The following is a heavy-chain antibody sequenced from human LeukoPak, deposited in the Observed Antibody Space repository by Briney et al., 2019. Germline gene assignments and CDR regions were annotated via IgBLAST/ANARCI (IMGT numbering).Heavy chain of an antibody. CDR2: MNPNSGNT. CDR3: ARWRKRHWFDP. Sequence: ASVKVSCKASGYTFTSYDINWVRQATGQGLEWMGWMNPNSGNTGYAQKFQGRVTITRDTSISTAYMELSSLRSEDTAVYYCARWRKRHWFDPWGQGTLVTVSS. J-gene: IGHJ5*02. CDR1: GYTFTSYD. V-gene: IGHV1-8*03.